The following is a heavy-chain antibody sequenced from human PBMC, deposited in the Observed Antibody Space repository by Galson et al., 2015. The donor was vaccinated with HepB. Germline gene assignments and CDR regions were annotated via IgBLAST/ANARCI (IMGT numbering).Heavy chain of an antibody. CDR1: GFRFSSYA. D-gene: IGHD3-10*01. CDR3: AKIPHGAGTHWGGYFDY. J-gene: IGHJ4*02. V-gene: IGHV3-23*01. Sequence: SLRLSCAASGFRFSSYAMTWVRQAPGKGLEWVSTISGSGSSIDYADSVKGRFTISRDNSNDTLYVLLNSLRAEDTAVYYCAKIPHGAGTHWGGYFDYWGQGALVTVSS. CDR2: ISGSGSSI.